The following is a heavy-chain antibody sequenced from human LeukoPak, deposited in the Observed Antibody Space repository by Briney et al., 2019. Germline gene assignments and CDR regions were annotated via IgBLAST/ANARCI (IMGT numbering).Heavy chain of an antibody. CDR1: GFTFSSYE. D-gene: IGHD6-13*01. CDR3: AESPWYGY. CDR2: ITNSGETM. Sequence: GESLRLSCAASGFTFSSYEMSWVRQAPGKGLEWVSYITNSGETMYYADSVKGRFTISRDNAKNTLYLQMNSLRIEDTAVYYCAESPWYGYWGQGTLVTVSS. J-gene: IGHJ4*02. V-gene: IGHV3-48*03.